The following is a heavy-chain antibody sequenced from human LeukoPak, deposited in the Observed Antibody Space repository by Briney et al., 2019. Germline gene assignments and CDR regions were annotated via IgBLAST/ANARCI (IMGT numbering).Heavy chain of an antibody. Sequence: SETLSLTCTVSGGSISSYYWSWIRQPPGKGLEWIEYIYYSGSTNYNPSLKSRVTISVDTSKNQFSLKLSSVTAADTAVYYCARDSVGGSYSYWGQGTLVTVSS. V-gene: IGHV4-59*01. CDR1: GGSISSYY. D-gene: IGHD1-26*01. CDR3: ARDSVGGSYSY. CDR2: IYYSGST. J-gene: IGHJ4*02.